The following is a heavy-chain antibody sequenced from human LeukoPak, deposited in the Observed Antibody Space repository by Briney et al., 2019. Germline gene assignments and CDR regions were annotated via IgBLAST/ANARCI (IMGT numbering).Heavy chain of an antibody. CDR3: ARKDWNDVRAFDI. D-gene: IGHD1-1*01. Sequence: PGGSLRLSCAASGFSFRDAYMSWVRQTPGKGLEGIGEMYHGGNTNYNPSLKSRLTISVDKSKNEFSLRVTSVTAADTAVYYCARKDWNDVRAFDIWGQGTMVTVSS. CDR1: GFSFRDAY. V-gene: IGHV4-34*01. CDR2: MYHGGNT. J-gene: IGHJ3*02.